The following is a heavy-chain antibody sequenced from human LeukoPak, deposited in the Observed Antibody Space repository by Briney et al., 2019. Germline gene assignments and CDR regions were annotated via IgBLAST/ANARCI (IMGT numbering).Heavy chain of an antibody. V-gene: IGHV1-2*02. D-gene: IGHD2-2*01. CDR3: ARANFLYCSSTTCLFDY. CDR2: INPNSGDT. J-gene: IGHJ4*02. CDR1: EYTCTDYY. Sequence: GASVKVSCKASEYTCTDYYLHWVRQAPGQGFEWMGWINPNSGDTNYAQKFQGRVTMTRDTSISTAHMEMSRLRSDDTAVYYCARANFLYCSSTTCLFDYWGQGTLVTVSS.